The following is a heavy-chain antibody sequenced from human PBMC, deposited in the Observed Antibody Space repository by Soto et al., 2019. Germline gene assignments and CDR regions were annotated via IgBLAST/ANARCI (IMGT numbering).Heavy chain of an antibody. V-gene: IGHV1-69*01. CDR2: IIPIFGTA. CDR1: GGTFSSCA. CDR3: ARYRYSGSYYYYFYGMDV. J-gene: IGHJ6*02. Sequence: SVKVSCKGSGGTFSSCAISWLRQAPGQGLEWMGGIIPIFGTANYAQKFQGRVTITADESTSTAYMELSSLRSEDTAVYYCARYRYSGSYYYYFYGMDVWGQGTTVTVS. D-gene: IGHD1-26*01.